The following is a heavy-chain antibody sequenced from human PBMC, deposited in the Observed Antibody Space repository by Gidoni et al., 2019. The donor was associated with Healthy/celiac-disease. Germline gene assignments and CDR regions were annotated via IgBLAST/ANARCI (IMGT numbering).Heavy chain of an antibody. V-gene: IGHV1-3*01. CDR2: ISADNGNT. J-gene: IGHJ4*02. CDR1: GYTFTTYA. CDR3: ARDRRSGGFDY. Sequence: QVQLVQSGAEGKKPGASVKVSCQTSGYTFTTYAMHWLRQAPGQRLEWMGWISADNGNTKYSPKFQGRVTITSDTSAGTAYMELSSLRSEDTAVYYCARDRRSGGFDYWGQGTLVTVSS. D-gene: IGHD3-3*01.